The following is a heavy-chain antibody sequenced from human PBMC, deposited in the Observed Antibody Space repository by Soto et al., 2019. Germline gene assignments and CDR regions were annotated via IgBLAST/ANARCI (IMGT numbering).Heavy chain of an antibody. CDR2: IYSGGST. V-gene: IGHV3-53*01. Sequence: PGGSLRLSCAASGFTVSSNYMSWVRQAPGKGLEWVSVIYSGGSTYYADSVKGRFTISRDNSKNTLYLQMNSLRAEDTAVYYCARAFGDYGDPGYFEYWGQGTLVTVSS. CDR3: ARAFGDYGDPGYFEY. CDR1: GFTVSSNY. D-gene: IGHD4-17*01. J-gene: IGHJ4*02.